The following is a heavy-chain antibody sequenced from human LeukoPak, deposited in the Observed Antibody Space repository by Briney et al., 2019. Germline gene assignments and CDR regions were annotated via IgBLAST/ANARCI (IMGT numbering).Heavy chain of an antibody. J-gene: IGHJ5*02. CDR3: ARADRLHGGPYLIGP. Sequence: GASVKGFCKTSGYSFTDYYMHWVRQAPGQGLEWMGWINPNSGGTSSAQKFQGRVTMTRDTSITTVYMEMSWLTSDDTAIYYCARADRLHGGPYLIGPWGQGTPVTVSS. CDR1: GYSFTDYY. CDR2: INPNSGGT. V-gene: IGHV1-2*02. D-gene: IGHD2-21*01.